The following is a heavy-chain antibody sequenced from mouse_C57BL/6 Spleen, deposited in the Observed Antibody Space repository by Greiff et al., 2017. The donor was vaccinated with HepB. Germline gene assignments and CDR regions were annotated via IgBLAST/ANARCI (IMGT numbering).Heavy chain of an antibody. V-gene: IGHV5-4*01. CDR2: ISDGGSYT. Sequence: EVKVVESGGGLVKPGGSLKLSCAASGFTFSSYAMSWVRQTPEKRLEWVATISDGGSYTYYPDNVKGRFTISRDNAKNNLYLQMSHLKSEDTAMYYCAREGLLRRGFAYWGQGTLVTVSA. J-gene: IGHJ3*01. CDR3: AREGLLRRGFAY. D-gene: IGHD1-1*01. CDR1: GFTFSSYA.